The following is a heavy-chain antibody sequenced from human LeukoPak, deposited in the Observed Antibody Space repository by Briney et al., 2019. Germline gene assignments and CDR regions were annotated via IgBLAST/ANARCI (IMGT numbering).Heavy chain of an antibody. CDR1: GGSFSGYY. Sequence: PSETLSLTCAVYGGSFSGYYWSWIRQPPGKGLEWIGEINHSGSTNYNPSLKSRVTISVDTSKNQFSLKLSSVTAADTAVYYCARGQSSGWYGRSYYYYMDVWGKGTTVTVSS. CDR2: INHSGST. D-gene: IGHD6-19*01. V-gene: IGHV4-34*01. CDR3: ARGQSSGWYGRSYYYYMDV. J-gene: IGHJ6*03.